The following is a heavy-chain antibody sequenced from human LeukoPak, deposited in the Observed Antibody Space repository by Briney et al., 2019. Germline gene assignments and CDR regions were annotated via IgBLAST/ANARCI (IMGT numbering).Heavy chain of an antibody. V-gene: IGHV4-30-2*01. Sequence: SQTLSLTCAVSDGSISSGGYSWSWIRQPPGKGLEWIGYIYHSGSTYYNPSLKSRVTISVDRSKNQFSLKLSSVTAADTAVYYCARDSFGNYDYWGQGTLVTVSS. J-gene: IGHJ4*02. CDR1: DGSISSGGYS. CDR2: IYHSGST. D-gene: IGHD3-10*01. CDR3: ARDSFGNYDY.